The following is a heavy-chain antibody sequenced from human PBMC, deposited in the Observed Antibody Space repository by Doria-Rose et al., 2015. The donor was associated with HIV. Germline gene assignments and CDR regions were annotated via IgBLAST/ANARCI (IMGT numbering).Heavy chain of an antibody. Sequence: SGPVPVKPTETLTLTCTVSGVSLSSPGMGVSWIRQPPGKALEWLSHNFSDDERSYKTSLKSRLTISRGTSKSQVVLTMTDMDPVDTATYYCARVKSSRWYHKYYFDFWGQGTLVIVSA. J-gene: IGHJ4*02. CDR3: ARVKSSRWYHKYYFDF. D-gene: IGHD6-13*01. V-gene: IGHV2-26*01. CDR1: GVSLSSPGMG. CDR2: NFSDDER.